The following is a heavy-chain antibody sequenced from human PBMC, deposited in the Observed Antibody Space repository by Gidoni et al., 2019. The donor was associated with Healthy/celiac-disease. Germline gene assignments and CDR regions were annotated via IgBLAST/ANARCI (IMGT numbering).Heavy chain of an antibody. Sequence: EVQLVVSGGVVVQPGGSLSLSCAALGFTFDDYAMQWVCQAPGKGLEWVSLISWDGGSTYYADSVKGRFTISRDNSKHSLYLQMNSLRAEDTALYYCAKEYRGGGSFDYWGQGTLVTVSS. CDR1: GFTFDDYA. D-gene: IGHD5-18*01. CDR2: ISWDGGST. CDR3: AKEYRGGGSFDY. V-gene: IGHV3-43D*03. J-gene: IGHJ4*02.